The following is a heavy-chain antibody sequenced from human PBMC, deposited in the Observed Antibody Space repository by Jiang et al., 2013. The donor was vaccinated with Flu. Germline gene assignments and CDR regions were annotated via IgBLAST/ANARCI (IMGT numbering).Heavy chain of an antibody. Sequence: KPSETLSLTCTVSGGSISSYYWSWIRQPPGKGLEWIGYIYYSGSTNYNPSLKSRVTISVDTSKNQFSLKLSSVTAADTAVYYCARSLKSSSPARVDWFDPWGQGTLVTVSS. D-gene: IGHD6-6*01. J-gene: IGHJ5*02. CDR3: ARSLKSSSPARVDWFDP. V-gene: IGHV4-59*08. CDR2: IYYSGST. CDR1: GGSISSYY.